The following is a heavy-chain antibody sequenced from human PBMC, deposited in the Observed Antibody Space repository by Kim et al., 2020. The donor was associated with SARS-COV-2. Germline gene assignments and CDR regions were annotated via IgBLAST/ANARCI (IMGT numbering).Heavy chain of an antibody. V-gene: IGHV4-59*02. J-gene: IGHJ4*02. CDR1: GNSVSYY. CDR3: ARIPDWSGWPFDH. D-gene: IGHD3-3*01. CDR2: ISNNGKT. Sequence: SETLSLTCSVSGNSVSYYWTWIRQPPGRGLEWIGYISNNGKTNNGKTNYNPSLRSRLTISMDRSKNQFSLELSSVTAADTAVYYWARIPDWSGWPFDHWGQGILVTVSS.